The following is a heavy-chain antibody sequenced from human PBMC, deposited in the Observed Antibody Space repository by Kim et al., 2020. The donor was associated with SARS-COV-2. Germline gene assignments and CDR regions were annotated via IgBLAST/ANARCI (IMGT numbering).Heavy chain of an antibody. Sequence: STSYAQKFQGRVTMTRDTSTSTVNMELSSLRSEDTAVYYCARDYVAGFDYWGQGTLVTVSS. J-gene: IGHJ4*02. D-gene: IGHD6-19*01. V-gene: IGHV1-46*01. CDR2: ST. CDR3: ARDYVAGFDY.